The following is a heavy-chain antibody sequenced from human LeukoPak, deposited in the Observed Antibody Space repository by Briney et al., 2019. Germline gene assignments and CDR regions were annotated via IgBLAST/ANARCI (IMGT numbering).Heavy chain of an antibody. CDR1: GGSFSGYY. J-gene: IGHJ4*02. CDR3: ARGNGTHYFDY. Sequence: SETLSLTCAVYGGSFSGYYWSWIRQPPGKGLEWIGEINHSGSTNYNPSLKSRVTISVDASKNQFSLKLNSVTAADTAVYYCARGNGTHYFDYWGQGTLVTVSS. CDR2: INHSGST. V-gene: IGHV4-34*01.